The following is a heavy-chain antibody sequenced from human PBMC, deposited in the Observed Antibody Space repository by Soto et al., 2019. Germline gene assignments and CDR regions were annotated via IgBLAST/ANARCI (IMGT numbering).Heavy chain of an antibody. Sequence: GGSLRLSCAASGFTFGGYGVHWVRQAPGKGLEWVSAISGSGGSTYYADSVKGRFTISRDNSKNTLYLQMNSLRAEDTAVYYCAKEMIHGYFDYWGQGTLVTVSS. CDR2: ISGSGGST. V-gene: IGHV3-23*01. J-gene: IGHJ4*02. CDR3: AKEMIHGYFDY. D-gene: IGHD3-16*01. CDR1: GFTFGGYG.